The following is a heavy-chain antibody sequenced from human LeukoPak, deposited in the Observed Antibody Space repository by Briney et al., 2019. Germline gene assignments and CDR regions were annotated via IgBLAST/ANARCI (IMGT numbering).Heavy chain of an antibody. Sequence: PSETVSLTCTVSGGSLSSYYWIWIRQPPGKGLEGIGYIYYSGSTNYNPSLKSRVTISVDTSKNQFSLKLSSVTAADTAVYYCARASRLGELSLNDAFDIWGQGTMVTVSS. CDR3: ARASRLGELSLNDAFDI. D-gene: IGHD3-16*02. CDR2: IYYSGST. CDR1: GGSLSSYY. J-gene: IGHJ3*02. V-gene: IGHV4-59*01.